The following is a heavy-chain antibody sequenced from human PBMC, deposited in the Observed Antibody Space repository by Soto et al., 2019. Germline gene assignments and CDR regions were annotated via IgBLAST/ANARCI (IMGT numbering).Heavy chain of an antibody. CDR3: AKVSSYCGGDCYSYYFDY. Sequence: GGSLRLSCAASGFTFSSYGMHWVRQAPGKGLEWVAVISYDGSNKYYADSVKGRFTISRDNSKNTLYLQMNSLRAEDTAVYYCAKVSSYCGGDCYSYYFDYWGQGTLVTVSS. CDR2: ISYDGSNK. J-gene: IGHJ4*02. CDR1: GFTFSSYG. V-gene: IGHV3-30*18. D-gene: IGHD2-21*01.